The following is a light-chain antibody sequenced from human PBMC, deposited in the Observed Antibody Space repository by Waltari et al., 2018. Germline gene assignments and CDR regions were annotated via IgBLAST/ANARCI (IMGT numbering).Light chain of an antibody. V-gene: IGLV2-23*01. CDR2: EGS. CDR3: CSYAGSSYV. J-gene: IGLJ1*01. Sequence: QSALTQPASVSGSPGQSITISCTGTSSDVGSYNIVSWYQQHPGKAPNLMIYEGSKRPSGVSNRFSGSKSGNTASLTISGLQAEDEADYYCCSYAGSSYVFGTGTKVTVL. CDR1: SSDVGSYNI.